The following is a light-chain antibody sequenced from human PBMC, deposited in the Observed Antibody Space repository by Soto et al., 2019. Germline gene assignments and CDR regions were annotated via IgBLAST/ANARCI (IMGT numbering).Light chain of an antibody. CDR2: GAS. V-gene: IGKV3-15*01. J-gene: IGKJ1*01. CDR3: QQYNNWPWT. CDR1: QSGSSN. Sequence: EIVMTQSPATLSVSPGARATLSCSASQSGSSNLAWYQQKPGQAPRLLIYGASTRATGIPARFSGSGSGTEFTITISSLQSEDFAVYYCQQYNNWPWTFGQGTKVEIK.